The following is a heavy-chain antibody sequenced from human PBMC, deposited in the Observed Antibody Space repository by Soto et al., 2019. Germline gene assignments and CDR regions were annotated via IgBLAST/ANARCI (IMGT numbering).Heavy chain of an antibody. CDR3: ARDRYGVSGTTKENDNW. V-gene: IGHV3-30*03. Sequence: QVQLVESGGGVVQPGRSLRLSCAASGFTFSGHGMHWVRQAPGKGLEWVAVISYDGSNKYYADSVKGRFTVSRDNSKNKVYLKMNSLRIDDAAVYYCARDRYGVSGTTKENDNW. CDR2: ISYDGSNK. J-gene: IGHJ5*01. D-gene: IGHD1-7*01. CDR1: GFTFSGHG.